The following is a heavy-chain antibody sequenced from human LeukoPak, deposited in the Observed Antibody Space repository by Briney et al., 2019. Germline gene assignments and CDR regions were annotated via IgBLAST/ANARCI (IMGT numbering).Heavy chain of an antibody. J-gene: IGHJ4*02. CDR3: ARLTYDLWSGYSTGLDY. Sequence: GESLKISCKGSGYSFTSYWIGWVRQMPGKGLEWMGIIYPGDSDTRYSPSFQGQVTISADKSISTAYLQWSSLKASDTAMYYCARLTYDLWSGYSTGLDYWGQGTLVTVSS. CDR1: GYSFTSYW. CDR2: IYPGDSDT. V-gene: IGHV5-51*01. D-gene: IGHD3-3*01.